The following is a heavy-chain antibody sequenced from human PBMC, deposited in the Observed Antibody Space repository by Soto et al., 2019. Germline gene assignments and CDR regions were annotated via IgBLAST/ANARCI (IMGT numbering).Heavy chain of an antibody. Sequence: SVKVSCKASGGTFSSYAISWVRQAPGQGLEWMGGIIPIFGTANYAQKFQGRVTITADESTSTAYMELSSLRSEDTAVYYCARNTVVTPDYYYYGMDVWGQGTTVTVSS. CDR1: GGTFSSYA. CDR3: ARNTVVTPDYYYYGMDV. D-gene: IGHD2-15*01. V-gene: IGHV1-69*13. J-gene: IGHJ6*02. CDR2: IIPIFGTA.